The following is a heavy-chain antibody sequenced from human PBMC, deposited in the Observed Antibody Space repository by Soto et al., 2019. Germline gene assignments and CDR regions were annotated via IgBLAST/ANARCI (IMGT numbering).Heavy chain of an antibody. D-gene: IGHD6-13*01. CDR2: INAGNGNT. CDR1: GYTFTSYA. Sequence: ASVKVSCKASGYTFTSYAMHWVRQAPGQRLEWMGWINAGNGNTKYSQKFQGRVTITRDTSASTAYMELSSLRSEDTAVYYCARDSVSAADAWFRWFDPWGQGTLVTVSS. V-gene: IGHV1-3*01. J-gene: IGHJ5*02. CDR3: ARDSVSAADAWFRWFDP.